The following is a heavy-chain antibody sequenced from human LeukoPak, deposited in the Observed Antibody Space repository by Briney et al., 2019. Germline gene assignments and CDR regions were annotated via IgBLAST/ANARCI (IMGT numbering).Heavy chain of an antibody. CDR1: GAPFSGYY. J-gene: IGHJ4*02. D-gene: IGHD3-3*01. V-gene: IGHV4-34*01. CDR3: ARGRPTYDFWSGYYADY. CDR2: INHNGRT. Sequence: PSETLSLTCAVYGAPFSGYYWSWIRQPPGKGLQWIGEINHNGRTNYNPSLKSRVTISVDTSKNQFSLKLNSVTAADTAVYYCARGRPTYDFWSGYYADYWGQGTLVTVSS.